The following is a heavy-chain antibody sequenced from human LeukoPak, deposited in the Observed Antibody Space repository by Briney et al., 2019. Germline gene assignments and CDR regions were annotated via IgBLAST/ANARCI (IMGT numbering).Heavy chain of an antibody. CDR1: GGTFSSYA. D-gene: IGHD3-9*01. CDR2: IIPIFGTA. V-gene: IGHV1-69*13. Sequence: SVKVSCKASGGTFSSYAISWVRQAPGQGLEWMGGIIPIFGTANYAQKFQGRVTITADESTSTAYMELSRLRSEDTAMYYCAREGYDILTGYSLSWFDPWGQGTLVTVSS. CDR3: AREGYDILTGYSLSWFDP. J-gene: IGHJ5*02.